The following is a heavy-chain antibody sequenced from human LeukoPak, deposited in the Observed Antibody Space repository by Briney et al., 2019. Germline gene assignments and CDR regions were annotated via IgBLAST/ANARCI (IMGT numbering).Heavy chain of an antibody. CDR1: GFTFSSYD. CDR2: IGKSGHT. CDR3: ASGAEGWNY. J-gene: IGHJ4*02. D-gene: IGHD2-15*01. Sequence: GGSLRLACAASGFTFSSYDMHWVRQVTGKGLEWVSGIGKSGHTYYAGSVKGRFTISRENAKNSLYLQMNDLRAGDTAVYYCASGAEGWNYWGQGTLVTVSS. V-gene: IGHV3-13*01.